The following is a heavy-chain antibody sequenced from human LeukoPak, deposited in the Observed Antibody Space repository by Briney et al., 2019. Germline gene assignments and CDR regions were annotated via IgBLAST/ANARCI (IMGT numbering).Heavy chain of an antibody. J-gene: IGHJ6*03. D-gene: IGHD2-21*02. CDR3: AAAYCGGDCYSDNHYYFMDL. CDR2: MYITGST. CDR1: GFTVGSNY. Sequence: GGSLRLSYAASGFTVGSNYMSWVRQSPGKGLEWVSAMYITGSTHYAGSVKGRFTISRDNSKNALSLQMDSLRVEGTAVYYCAAAYCGGDCYSDNHYYFMDLWGKGTTVTVSS. V-gene: IGHV3-53*05.